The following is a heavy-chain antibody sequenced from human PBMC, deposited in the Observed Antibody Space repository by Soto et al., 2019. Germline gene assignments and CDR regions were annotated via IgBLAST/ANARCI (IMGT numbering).Heavy chain of an antibody. CDR1: GDSVSSNSAA. J-gene: IGHJ4*02. CDR3: ARDPPGSVAGIRRYFDY. V-gene: IGHV6-1*01. Sequence: SQTLSLTCAISGDSVSSNSAAWNWIRQSPSRGLKWLGRTYYRSKLYNDYAVSVKSRITINPDTSKNQFSLQLNSVTPEDTAVYYCARDPPGSVAGIRRYFDYWGQGTLVTVSS. CDR2: TYYRSKLYN. D-gene: IGHD6-19*01.